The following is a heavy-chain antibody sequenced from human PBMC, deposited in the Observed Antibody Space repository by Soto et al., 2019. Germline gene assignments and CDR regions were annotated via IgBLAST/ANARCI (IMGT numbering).Heavy chain of an antibody. J-gene: IGHJ4*02. D-gene: IGHD3-10*01. Sequence: PSETLSLTCTVSGGSISNYYWNWIRQPPGKGLEWIGYIYYSGSTNYNPSLRSRVTISVDTSKNQFSLKLSSVTAADTAVYYCAAGGGFGELLSPYFGYWGQGTLVTVYS. CDR1: GGSISNYY. CDR2: IYYSGST. V-gene: IGHV4-59*01. CDR3: AAGGGFGELLSPYFGY.